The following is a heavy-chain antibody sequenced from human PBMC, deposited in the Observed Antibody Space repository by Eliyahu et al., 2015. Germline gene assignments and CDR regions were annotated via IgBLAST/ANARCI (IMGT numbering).Heavy chain of an antibody. CDR1: GYTXTGXX. J-gene: IGHJ5*02. V-gene: IGHV1-2*04. CDR3: ARAGRIRILPRQTDWFDP. Sequence: QVQLVQSGAEVKKPGASVKVSCKASGYTXTGXXMHWVRQAPGQGFEWMGWINPNSGGTNYAQKFQGWVTMTRDTSISTAYMELSRLRSDDTAVYYCARAGRIRILPRQTDWFDPWGQGTLVTVSS. D-gene: IGHD2-15*01. CDR2: INPNSGGT.